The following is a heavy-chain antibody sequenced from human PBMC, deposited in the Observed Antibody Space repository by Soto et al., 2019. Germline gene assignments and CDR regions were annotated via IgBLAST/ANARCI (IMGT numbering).Heavy chain of an antibody. CDR1: GGSFSGYY. Sequence: SETLSLTCAVYGGSFSGYYWSWIRQPPGKGLEWIGEINHSGSTNYNPSLKSRVTISVDTSKNQFSLKLSSVTAADTAVYYCACGLMARFDPWGQGTLVTVSS. CDR3: ACGLMARFDP. J-gene: IGHJ5*02. CDR2: INHSGST. V-gene: IGHV4-34*01.